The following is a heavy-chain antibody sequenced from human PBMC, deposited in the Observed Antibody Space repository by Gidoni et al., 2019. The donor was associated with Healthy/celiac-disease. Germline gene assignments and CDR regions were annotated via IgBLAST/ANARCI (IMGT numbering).Heavy chain of an antibody. CDR2: INPNSGGT. CDR3: AREKRWWELLGAFDI. V-gene: IGHV1-2*04. J-gene: IGHJ3*02. D-gene: IGHD1-26*01. Sequence: QVQLVQSGAEVKKPGASVKVSCKASGYTFTGYYMHWVRQAPGQGLEWMGWINPNSGGTNYAQKFQGWVTMTRDTSISTAYMELSRLRSDDTAVYYCAREKRWWELLGAFDIWGQGTMVTVSS. CDR1: GYTFTGYY.